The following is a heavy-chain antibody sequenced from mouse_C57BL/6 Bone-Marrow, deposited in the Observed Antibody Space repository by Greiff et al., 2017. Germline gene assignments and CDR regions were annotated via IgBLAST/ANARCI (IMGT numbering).Heavy chain of an antibody. J-gene: IGHJ1*03. CDR2: ILPSIGRT. Sequence: QVQLQQSGSELRSPGSSVKLSCKDFDSEVFPIAYMSWVRQKPGHGFEWIGGILPSIGRTIYGEKFEDKATLDADTLSNTAYLELNSLTSEDSAIYYCARPLYYGSSPHWYFDVWGTGTTVTVSA. D-gene: IGHD1-1*01. CDR3: ARPLYYGSSPHWYFDV. CDR1: DSEVFPIAY. V-gene: IGHV15-2*01.